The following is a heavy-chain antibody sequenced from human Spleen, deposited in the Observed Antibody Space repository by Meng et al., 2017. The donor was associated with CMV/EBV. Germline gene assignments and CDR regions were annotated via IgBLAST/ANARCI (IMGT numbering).Heavy chain of an antibody. V-gene: IGHV3-48*04. CDR3: ARKQTPSITGTTCGVDI. J-gene: IGHJ3*02. CDR1: RFTFSSYS. CDR2: ISSSGSTI. D-gene: IGHD1-7*01. Sequence: GGSLRLSCAASRFTFSSYSMNWVRQAPGKGLEWVSYISSSGSTIYDADSVKGRFNISRDNAKNLLYLQMNSLRAEDTAVYYCARKQTPSITGTTCGVDIWGQGTMVTVSS.